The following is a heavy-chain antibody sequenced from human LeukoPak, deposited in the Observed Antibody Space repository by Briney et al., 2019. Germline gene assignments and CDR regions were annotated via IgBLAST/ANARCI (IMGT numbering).Heavy chain of an antibody. CDR3: ATAEDA. CDR2: ISGSGAGI. J-gene: IGHJ6*04. Sequence: SGGSLTLSCAASGFIFGRYAMSWVRQAPGKGLEWVSYISGSGAGIDYADSVKGRFTISRDNSKNTVYLQMNSLRAEDTAVYYCATAEDAWGKGTAVTVSS. CDR1: GFIFGRYA. V-gene: IGHV3-23*01.